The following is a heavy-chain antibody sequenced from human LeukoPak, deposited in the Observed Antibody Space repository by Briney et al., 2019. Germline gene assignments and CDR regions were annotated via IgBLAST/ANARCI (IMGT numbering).Heavy chain of an antibody. J-gene: IGHJ5*02. D-gene: IGHD6-13*01. CDR3: ARGRGGGLAAAGIGDWFDP. Sequence: ASVKVSCKASGYTFTSYAMHWVRQAPGQRLEWMGWINAGNGNTKYSQEFQGRVTITRDTSASTAYMEPSSLRSEDMAVYYCARGRGGGLAAAGIGDWFDPWGQGTLVTVSS. V-gene: IGHV1-3*03. CDR1: GYTFTSYA. CDR2: INAGNGNT.